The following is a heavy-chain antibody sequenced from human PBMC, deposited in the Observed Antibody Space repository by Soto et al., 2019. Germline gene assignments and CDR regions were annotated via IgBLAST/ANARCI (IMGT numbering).Heavy chain of an antibody. Sequence: SVKVSCEATRGTFSSYAISWVRQAPGQGLEWMGGIIPIFGTANYAQKFQGRVTITADESTSTAYMELSSLRSEDTAVYYCATWVLDYGMDVWGQGTTVTVSS. V-gene: IGHV1-69*01. CDR2: IIPIFGTA. CDR3: ATWVLDYGMDV. J-gene: IGHJ6*02. CDR1: RGTFSSYA. D-gene: IGHD2-2*03.